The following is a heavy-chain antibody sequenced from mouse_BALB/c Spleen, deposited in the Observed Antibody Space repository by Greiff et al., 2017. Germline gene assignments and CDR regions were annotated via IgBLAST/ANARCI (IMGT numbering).Heavy chain of an antibody. CDR3: AMVYYRYDDAMDY. CDR2: IDPANGNT. D-gene: IGHD2-14*01. V-gene: IGHV14-3*02. J-gene: IGHJ4*01. CDR1: GFNIKDTY. Sequence: EVQLQQSGAELVKPGASVKLSCTASGFNIKDTYMHWVKQRPEQGLEWIGRIDPANGNTKYDPKFQGKATITADTSSNTAYLQLSSLTSEDTAVYYCAMVYYRYDDAMDYWGQGTSVTVSS.